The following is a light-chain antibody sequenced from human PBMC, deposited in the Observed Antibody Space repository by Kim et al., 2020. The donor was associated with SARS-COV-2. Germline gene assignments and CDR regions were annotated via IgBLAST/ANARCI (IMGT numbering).Light chain of an antibody. CDR3: SAWDSSPTAYV. J-gene: IGLJ1*01. CDR2: KDN. Sequence: QAGLTQPPSVSKGFRQTATLTCTGNSNNVGDHGAAWLQQHQGHPPKVLSYKDNNRPSGVSERFSASRSGNTASLTITGLQPEDEADYFCSAWDSSPTAYVFGTGTKVTVL. V-gene: IGLV10-54*04. CDR1: SNNVGDHG.